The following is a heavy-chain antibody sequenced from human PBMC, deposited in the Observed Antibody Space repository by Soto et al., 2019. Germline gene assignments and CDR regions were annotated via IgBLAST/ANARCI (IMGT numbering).Heavy chain of an antibody. D-gene: IGHD3-10*01. Sequence: QVPLVQSGAEVKKPGSSVRVSCKASGDTFTFYSINWVRQAPGLGLEWMGRINPILSMSNYARRFQGRVTMTAEKSTSTASMELSSLRSEDTAMYYCPSSYGSGYRALDYWGQGALVTVSS. J-gene: IGHJ4*02. CDR3: PSSYGSGYRALDY. V-gene: IGHV1-69*02. CDR1: GDTFTFYS. CDR2: INPILSMS.